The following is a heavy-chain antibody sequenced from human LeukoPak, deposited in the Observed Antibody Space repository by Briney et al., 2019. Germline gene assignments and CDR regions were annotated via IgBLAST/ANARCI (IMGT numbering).Heavy chain of an antibody. D-gene: IGHD2-2*01. CDR3: ARGGDLPIVPAAINWFDP. CDR1: GYTFTSYD. CDR2: MNPNSGNT. Sequence: ASVKVSCKPSGYTFTSYDINWVRQATGQGREWMGWMNPNSGNTSYAQKFQGRVTITRNTAISTAYMELSSLRSEDTAVYYCARGGDLPIVPAAINWFDPWGQGTLVTVSS. V-gene: IGHV1-8*03. J-gene: IGHJ5*02.